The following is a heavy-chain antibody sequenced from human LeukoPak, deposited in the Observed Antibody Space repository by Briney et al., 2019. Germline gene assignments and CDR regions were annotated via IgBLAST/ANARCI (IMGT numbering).Heavy chain of an antibody. CDR3: AKAPRITMVRGVIRPIPLFDY. D-gene: IGHD3-10*01. V-gene: IGHV3-53*01. J-gene: IGHJ4*02. Sequence: PGGSLRLSCAVSGFTVSGNYMSWVRQAPGKVLEWVSLIYSGGTTYYAVSVKGRFTISRDNSKNTLYLQMNSLRAEDKDVYYCAKAPRITMVRGVIRPIPLFDYWGQGTLVTVSS. CDR1: GFTVSGNY. CDR2: IYSGGTT.